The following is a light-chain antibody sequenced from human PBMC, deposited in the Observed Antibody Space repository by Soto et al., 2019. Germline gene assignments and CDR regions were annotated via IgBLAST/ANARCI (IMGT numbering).Light chain of an antibody. CDR1: TGAVSSDNY. CDR2: STT. CDR3: LLSSGGAWV. V-gene: IGLV7-43*01. Sequence: QTVVTQETSLTVSPGGTVTLTCASSTGAVSSDNYANWLQQKPGQALRPLIYSTTKTHSWTPARFSGSLLGGKAALTLSGVQPEDEAGYYFLLSSGGAWVFGGGTKVTVL. J-gene: IGLJ2*01.